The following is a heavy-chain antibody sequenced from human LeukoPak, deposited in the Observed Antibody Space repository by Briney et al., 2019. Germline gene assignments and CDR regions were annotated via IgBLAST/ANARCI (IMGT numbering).Heavy chain of an antibody. V-gene: IGHV3-23*01. J-gene: IGHJ4*02. CDR2: ISGSGGST. Sequence: GGSLRLSCAASGFTFSSYAMSWVRQAPGKGLEWVSAISGSGGSTYYADSVKGRFTISRDNSKNTLYLQMNSLRAEDTAVYYCARSPRPKQWLVLGYFGYWGQGTLVTVSS. D-gene: IGHD6-19*01. CDR3: ARSPRPKQWLVLGYFGY. CDR1: GFTFSSYA.